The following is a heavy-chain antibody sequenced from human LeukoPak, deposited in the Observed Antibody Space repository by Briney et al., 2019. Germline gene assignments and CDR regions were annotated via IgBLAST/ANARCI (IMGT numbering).Heavy chain of an antibody. V-gene: IGHV3-23*01. CDR1: GFTFSTYA. Sequence: GGSLRLSCAASGFTFSTYAMNWVRQAPGRGLEWVSTLSGNGGSTYYADSVKGRFTISRDNSKNTLYLQMNSLRDEDTAVYYCARDDTVVKNYFDYWGQGTLVTVSS. J-gene: IGHJ4*02. D-gene: IGHD4-23*01. CDR3: ARDDTVVKNYFDY. CDR2: LSGNGGST.